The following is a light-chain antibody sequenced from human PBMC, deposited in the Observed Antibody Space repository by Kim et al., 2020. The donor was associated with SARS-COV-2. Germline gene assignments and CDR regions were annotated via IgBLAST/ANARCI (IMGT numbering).Light chain of an antibody. CDR2: GAS. CDR1: QNIRSN. V-gene: IGKV3-15*01. CDR3: LQYNNWPPWT. Sequence: EIVMTQSPAPLSVSPGERATLSCRASQNIRSNLAWYQQIPGQAPRLLIHGASNRATGIPARFSGSGSGTEFTLTINSLQSDDFAIYYCLQYNNWPPWTFGQGTKVEIK. J-gene: IGKJ1*01.